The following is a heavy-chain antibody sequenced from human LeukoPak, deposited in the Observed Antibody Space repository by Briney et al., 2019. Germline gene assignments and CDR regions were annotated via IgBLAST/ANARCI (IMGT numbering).Heavy chain of an antibody. CDR2: INHSGST. V-gene: IGHV4-34*01. J-gene: IGHJ5*02. D-gene: IGHD6-13*01. CDR3: ARGEEYSSSTGRWFDP. Sequence: SETLSLTCAVYGGSFSGYYWSWIRQPPGKGLEWIGEINHSGSTNYNPSLKSRVTISVDTSKNQFSLKLSSVTAADTAVYYCARGEEYSSSTGRWFDPWGQGTLVTVSS. CDR1: GGSFSGYY.